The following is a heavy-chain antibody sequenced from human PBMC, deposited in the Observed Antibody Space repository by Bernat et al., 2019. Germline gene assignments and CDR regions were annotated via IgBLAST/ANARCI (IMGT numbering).Heavy chain of an antibody. V-gene: IGHV4-4*07. CDR3: ARDVTWNYVSLFDY. J-gene: IGHJ4*02. Sequence: QVQLQESGPGLVKPSETLSLTCTVSGGSISSYYWSWILQPAGKGLEWIGRIYTSGSTNYNPSLKSRVTMSVDTSKNQFSLKLSSGTAADTAVYYCARDVTWNYVSLFDYWGQGTLVTVSS. CDR2: IYTSGST. CDR1: GGSISSYY. D-gene: IGHD1-7*01.